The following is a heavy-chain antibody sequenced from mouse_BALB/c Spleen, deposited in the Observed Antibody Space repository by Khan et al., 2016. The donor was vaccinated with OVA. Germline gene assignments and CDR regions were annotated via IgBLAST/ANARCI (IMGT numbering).Heavy chain of an antibody. D-gene: IGHD2-3*01. J-gene: IGHJ4*01. V-gene: IGHV5-17*02. CDR2: ISSGSSTI. CDR3: ARRRIFDGYYGGAMDY. Sequence: EVELVESGGNLVQPGGSRKLSCAASGFTFSGFGMHWVRQAPEKGLEWVAYISSGSSTIYYADTVKGRFTISRDNPKNTLFLQMTSLRSEDTAMYYCARRRIFDGYYGGAMDYGGQGTSVTVSS. CDR1: GFTFSGFG.